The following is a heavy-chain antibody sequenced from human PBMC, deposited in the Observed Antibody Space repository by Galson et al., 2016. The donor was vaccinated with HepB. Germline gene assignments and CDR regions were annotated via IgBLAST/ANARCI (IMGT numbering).Heavy chain of an antibody. CDR2: IDWADER. CDR1: GFSLNTRGMC. J-gene: IGHJ4*02. D-gene: IGHD5-18*01. Sequence: PALVKPTQTLTLTCTFSGFSLNTRGMCVSWIRQPPGKALEWLALIDWADERHYTTSLKTRLSISKDTSKNQVVLTLTSMDPEDTGTYYCARSVDTSMIAYFDSWGQGTLVTVSS. V-gene: IGHV2-70*01. CDR3: ARSVDTSMIAYFDS.